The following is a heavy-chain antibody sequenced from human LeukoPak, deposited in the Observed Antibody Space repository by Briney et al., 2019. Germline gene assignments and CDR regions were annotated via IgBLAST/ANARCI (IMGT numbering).Heavy chain of an antibody. V-gene: IGHV4-61*02. CDR3: ARVTYCSGGSCYSFDY. Sequence: PSETLSLTCTVSGGSISSGSYYWRWVRQPAGTGLEWVGRIYTSGSTNYNPSLKSRVTISVDTSKNQFSLKLSSVTAADTAVYYCARVTYCSGGSCYSFDYWGQGTLVTVSS. J-gene: IGHJ4*02. D-gene: IGHD2-15*01. CDR1: GGSISSGSYY. CDR2: IYTSGST.